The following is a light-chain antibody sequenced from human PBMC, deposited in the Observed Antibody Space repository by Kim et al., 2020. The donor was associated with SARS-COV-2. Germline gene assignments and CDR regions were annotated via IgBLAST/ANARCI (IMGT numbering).Light chain of an antibody. Sequence: VALGRTVKIKYQGDSLNNYYAAWYQQKPGQAPVLVVYGKNNRPSGIPDRFSGSSAGDTASLTITGAQAEDEADYYCNSRDSSVNHVFGGGTQLTVL. V-gene: IGLV3-19*01. J-gene: IGLJ2*01. CDR2: GKN. CDR3: NSRDSSVNHV. CDR1: SLNNYY.